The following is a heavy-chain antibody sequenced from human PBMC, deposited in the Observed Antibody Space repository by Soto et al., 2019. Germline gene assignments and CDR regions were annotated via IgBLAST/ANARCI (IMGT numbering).Heavy chain of an antibody. J-gene: IGHJ6*02. D-gene: IGHD2-21*01. Sequence: SETLSLTCAVYGGSFSGYYWSWIRQPPGKGLEWIGEINHSGSTNYNPSLKSRVTISVDTSKNQFSLKLSSVTAADTAVYYCARSRRPVIDSSHYYYGMDVWGQGTTVS. V-gene: IGHV4-34*01. CDR1: GGSFSGYY. CDR2: INHSGST. CDR3: ARSRRPVIDSSHYYYGMDV.